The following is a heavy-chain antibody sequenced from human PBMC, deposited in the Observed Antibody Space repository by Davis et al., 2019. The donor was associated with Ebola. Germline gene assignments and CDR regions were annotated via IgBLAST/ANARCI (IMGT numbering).Heavy chain of an antibody. Sequence: HTGGSLRLSCAASGFTFSSYWMHWVRQAPGKGLVWVSRINSDGSSTSYADSGKGRFTISRDNAKNTLYLQMNSLRAEDTAVYYCARDQTPKSSGWYGDYYYYNMDVWGQGTTVTVSS. D-gene: IGHD6-19*01. CDR3: ARDQTPKSSGWYGDYYYYNMDV. V-gene: IGHV3-74*01. CDR2: INSDGSST. CDR1: GFTFSSYW. J-gene: IGHJ6*02.